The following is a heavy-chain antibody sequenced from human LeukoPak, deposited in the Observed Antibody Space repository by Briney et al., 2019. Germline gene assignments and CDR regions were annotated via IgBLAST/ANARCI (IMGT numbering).Heavy chain of an antibody. J-gene: IGHJ6*02. CDR1: GYTFTSYD. V-gene: IGHV1-8*01. D-gene: IGHD3-16*01. CDR3: ARDRGSVFGDSYYYGMDV. CDR2: MNPNNGNT. Sequence: ASVKVSCKASGYTFTSYDINWVRQATGQGLEWMGWMNPNNGNTSYAQKFQGRVTMTRDTSISTAYMELSRLRSDDTAVYYCARDRGSVFGDSYYYGMDVWGQGTTVTVSS.